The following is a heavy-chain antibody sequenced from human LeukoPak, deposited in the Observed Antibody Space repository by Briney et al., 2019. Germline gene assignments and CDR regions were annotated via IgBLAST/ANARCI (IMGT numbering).Heavy chain of an antibody. CDR2: ISSSGSSI. D-gene: IGHD6-13*01. V-gene: IGHV3-11*04. CDR1: GFTFSDDY. CDR3: ARLKYTSSWHYFFDD. J-gene: IGHJ4*02. Sequence: GGSLRLSCAASGFTFSDDYMSWIRQAPGKGLEWVSYISSSGSSIYYGDSAKGRFTISRDNAKNSLYLQMNSLRADDTATYYCARLKYTSSWHYFFDDWGQGTLVTVSS.